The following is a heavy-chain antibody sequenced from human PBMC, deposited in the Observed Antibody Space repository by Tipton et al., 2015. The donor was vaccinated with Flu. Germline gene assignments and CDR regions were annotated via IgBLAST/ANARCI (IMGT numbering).Heavy chain of an antibody. CDR1: GGSFSGYY. Sequence: LRLSCAVYGGSFSGYYWSWIRQPPGKGLEWIGEINHSGSTNYNPSLKSRVTISVDTSKNQFSLKLSSVTAADTAVYYCARDRGWPAALDYWSQGILVTVSS. D-gene: IGHD3-10*01. J-gene: IGHJ4*02. V-gene: IGHV4-34*01. CDR2: INHSGST. CDR3: ARDRGWPAALDY.